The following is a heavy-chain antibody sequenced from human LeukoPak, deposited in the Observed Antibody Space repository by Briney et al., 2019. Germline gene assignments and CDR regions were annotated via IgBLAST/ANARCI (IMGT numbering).Heavy chain of an antibody. Sequence: SETLSPTRTVSGGSISSSSYYWGWIRQPPGKGLEWIGSIHYSGSTNYNPSLKSRVTISVDTSKNQFSLKLSSVTAADTAVYYCAKDHYDSSGYPFDYWGQGTLVTVSS. V-gene: IGHV4-39*07. D-gene: IGHD3-22*01. CDR1: GGSISSSSYY. CDR2: IHYSGST. J-gene: IGHJ4*02. CDR3: AKDHYDSSGYPFDY.